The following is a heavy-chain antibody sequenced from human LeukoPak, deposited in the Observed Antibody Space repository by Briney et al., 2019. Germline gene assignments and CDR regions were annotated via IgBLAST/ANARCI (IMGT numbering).Heavy chain of an antibody. CDR2: INWNGGST. D-gene: IGHD2-15*01. Sequence: PGGSLRLSCAASGFTFDDYGMSWVRQAPGKGLEWVSGINWNGGSTGFADSVKGRFTISRDNAKNSLYLQMNSLRAEDTAVYCCARGDCSGGSCYLSLTTIDYWGQGTLVTVSS. CDR3: ARGDCSGGSCYLSLTTIDY. J-gene: IGHJ4*02. CDR1: GFTFDDYG. V-gene: IGHV3-20*04.